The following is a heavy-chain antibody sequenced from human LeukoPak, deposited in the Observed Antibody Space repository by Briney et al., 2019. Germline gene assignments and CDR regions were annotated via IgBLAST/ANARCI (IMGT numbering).Heavy chain of an antibody. Sequence: GGSLRLSCAASGITFSSSWMHWVRQAPGKGLVWLARIKTDGSSRDYADSAKGRFTISRDNSKNTLYLQMNSLRAEDTAVYYCAREAGKWDLNDDYWDQGTLVTVSS. CDR1: GITFSSSW. J-gene: IGHJ4*02. D-gene: IGHD1-26*01. V-gene: IGHV3-74*01. CDR3: AREAGKWDLNDDY. CDR2: IKTDGSSR.